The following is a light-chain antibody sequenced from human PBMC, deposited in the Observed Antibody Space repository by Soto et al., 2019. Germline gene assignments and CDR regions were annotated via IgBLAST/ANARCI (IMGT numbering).Light chain of an antibody. Sequence: EIVMTQSPATLSVSPGGRATLSCRASQSISDTLAWYQQKPGQAPRLLIYSASRRATGFPGRFSGSGSGTDSTLTNSSLQSEDLAVYYCQQYNNWPWTFGQGTKVEIK. CDR3: QQYNNWPWT. V-gene: IGKV3-15*01. J-gene: IGKJ1*01. CDR1: QSISDT. CDR2: SAS.